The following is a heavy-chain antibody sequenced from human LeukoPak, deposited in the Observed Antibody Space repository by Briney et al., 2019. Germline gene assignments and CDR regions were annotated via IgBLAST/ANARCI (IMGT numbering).Heavy chain of an antibody. V-gene: IGHV4-39*01. Sequence: PSETLSLACTVSGGSISSSSYYWGWIRQPPGKGLEWIGSIYYSGSTYYNPSLKSRVTISVDTSKNQFSLKLGSVTAADTAVYYCASYLPPYRPYYYDSSGRIPGNWFDPWGQGTLVTVSS. CDR1: GGSISSSSYY. J-gene: IGHJ5*02. CDR2: IYYSGST. CDR3: ASYLPPYRPYYYDSSGRIPGNWFDP. D-gene: IGHD3-22*01.